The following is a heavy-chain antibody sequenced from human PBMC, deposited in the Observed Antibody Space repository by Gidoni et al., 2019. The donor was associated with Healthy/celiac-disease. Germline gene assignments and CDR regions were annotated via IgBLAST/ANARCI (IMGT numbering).Heavy chain of an antibody. CDR3: ARGPGPSPYYDFWSGYYRQDAFDI. D-gene: IGHD3-3*01. V-gene: IGHV4-34*01. CDR2: INHSGST. Sequence: AVYGGSFSGYYWSWIHQPPGKGLEWIGEINHSGSTNYNPSLKSRVTISVDTSKNQFSLKLSSVTAADTAVYYCARGPGPSPYYDFWSGYYRQDAFDIWGQGTMVTVSS. J-gene: IGHJ3*02. CDR1: GGSFSGYY.